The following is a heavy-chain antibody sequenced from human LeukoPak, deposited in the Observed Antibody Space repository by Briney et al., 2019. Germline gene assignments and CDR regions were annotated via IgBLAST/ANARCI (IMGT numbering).Heavy chain of an antibody. V-gene: IGHV4-39*01. CDR3: ARPQGGWFDP. D-gene: IGHD3-16*01. CDR1: GGSISSSSCY. Sequence: AETLSLTCTVSGGSISSSSCYWGWIRQPPGKGLEWNGSIYYSGSTYYNPSLKSRVTISVDTTKTQFSLKLSSVTAADTAVYYSARPQGGWFDPWGQGTLVTVSS. CDR2: IYYSGST. J-gene: IGHJ5*02.